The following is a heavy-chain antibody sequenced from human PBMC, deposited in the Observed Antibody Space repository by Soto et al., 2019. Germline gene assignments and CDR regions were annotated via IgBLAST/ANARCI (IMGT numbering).Heavy chain of an antibody. Sequence: EVQLVESGGGLVQPGGSLRLSCEVSGFTFSSYAMSWVRQAPGKGLEWVSAISGSGGSTYYADSVKGRFTISRDNSKSTLYLQMNSLRAEDTAVYYCAKDLPGYSYGVPGYFDYWGQGTLVTVSS. CDR1: GFTFSSYA. CDR3: AKDLPGYSYGVPGYFDY. J-gene: IGHJ4*02. D-gene: IGHD5-18*01. CDR2: ISGSGGST. V-gene: IGHV3-23*04.